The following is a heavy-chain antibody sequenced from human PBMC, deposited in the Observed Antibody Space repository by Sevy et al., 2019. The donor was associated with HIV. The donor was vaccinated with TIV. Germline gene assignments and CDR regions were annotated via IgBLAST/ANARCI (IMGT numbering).Heavy chain of an antibody. Sequence: GESLKISCAASGFTFSSYAMSWVRQAPGKGLEWVSAISGSGGSTYYADSVKGRFTISRDNSKNRLYLQMNSLGAEDTAVYYCAKVSGRGAFDIWGQGTMVTVSS. CDR1: GFTFSSYA. D-gene: IGHD6-19*01. J-gene: IGHJ3*02. CDR3: AKVSGRGAFDI. V-gene: IGHV3-23*01. CDR2: ISGSGGST.